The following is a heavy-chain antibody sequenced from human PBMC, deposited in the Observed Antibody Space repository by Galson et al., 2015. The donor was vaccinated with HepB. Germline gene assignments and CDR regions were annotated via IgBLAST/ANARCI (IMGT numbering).Heavy chain of an antibody. CDR1: GYTFTSYG. J-gene: IGHJ4*02. CDR2: ISAYNGNT. Sequence: SVKVSCKASGYTFTSYGISWVRQAPGQGLEWMGWISAYNGNTNYAQKLQGRVTMTTDTSTSTAYMELRSLRSDDTAVYYCARDLGGWPPQGAFDYWGQGTLVTVSS. CDR3: ARDLGGWPPQGAFDY. V-gene: IGHV1-18*01. D-gene: IGHD1-26*01.